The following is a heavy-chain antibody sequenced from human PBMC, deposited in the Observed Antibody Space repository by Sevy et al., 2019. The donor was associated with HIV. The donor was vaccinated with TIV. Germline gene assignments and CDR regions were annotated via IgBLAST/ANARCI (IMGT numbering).Heavy chain of an antibody. CDR2: IGNNANSYTT. Sequence: GGYLRLSCAASGFTFSDYYMHWVRQAPGKGLEWLGRIGNNANSYTTESAASVKGRFTISRDDSMNSLYLQMHSLKTDDTADSYCARVMRRILWWSLDSWGQGTLVTVSS. CDR1: GFTFSDYY. V-gene: IGHV3-72*01. D-gene: IGHD2-21*01. J-gene: IGHJ4*02. CDR3: ARVMRRILWWSLDS.